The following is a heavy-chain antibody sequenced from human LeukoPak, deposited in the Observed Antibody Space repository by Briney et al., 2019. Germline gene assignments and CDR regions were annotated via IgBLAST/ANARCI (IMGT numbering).Heavy chain of an antibody. CDR1: GFTFNNYA. D-gene: IGHD6-13*01. J-gene: IGHJ4*02. CDR3: AKAVWYSSSWYLDC. CDR2: ISGSGGST. V-gene: IGHV3-23*01. Sequence: GGSLRLSCAVSGFTFNNYAMSWVRQAPGKGLEWVSAISGSGGSTYYADSVKGRFTISRDNSKNTLYLQMNSLRGEDTAVYYCAKAVWYSSSWYLDCWGQGTLVTVSS.